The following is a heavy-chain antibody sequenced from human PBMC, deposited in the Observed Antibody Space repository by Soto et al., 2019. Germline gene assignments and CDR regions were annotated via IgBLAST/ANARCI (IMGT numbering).Heavy chain of an antibody. V-gene: IGHV1-46*01. CDR2: INPHGGST. Sequence: ASVKVSCKAPGDTFTSYYLNCVLQSPVQWLEWMGVINPHGGSTKYAQKFQGRVTMTRDTSRSTVYMELRSLRSDDTAIYYCARSSGGNFGIIIEGSNWFDPWGQGTLVTVSS. J-gene: IGHJ5*02. D-gene: IGHD3-3*01. CDR3: ARSSGGNFGIIIEGSNWFDP. CDR1: GDTFTSYY.